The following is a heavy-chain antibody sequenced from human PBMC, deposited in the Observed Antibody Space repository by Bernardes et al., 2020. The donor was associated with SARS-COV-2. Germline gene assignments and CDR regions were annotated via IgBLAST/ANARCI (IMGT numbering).Heavy chain of an antibody. J-gene: IGHJ4*02. CDR3: AARYCTISICYFAY. CDR2: ISGSGSGT. Sequence: GGSLRLSCAASGFTFSSYAMSWVRQAPGKGLEWVSAISGSGSGTHYADSVKGRFTISRDNSKNTLYLQMNSLRVEDTAVYSCAARYCTISICYFAYWGQGTQVTVSS. V-gene: IGHV3-23*01. D-gene: IGHD2-8*01. CDR1: GFTFSSYA.